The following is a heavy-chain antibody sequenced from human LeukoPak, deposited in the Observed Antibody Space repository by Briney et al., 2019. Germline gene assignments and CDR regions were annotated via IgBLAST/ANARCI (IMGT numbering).Heavy chain of an antibody. D-gene: IGHD3-22*01. CDR3: ARDNNPDSSGYYYLDDAFDI. Sequence: GGSLRLSCAASGFTFSSYSMNWVRHAPGKGLEWVSYISSSSSTIYYADSVKGRFTISRDNAKNSLYLQMNSLRDQDTAVYYCARDNNPDSSGYYYLDDAFDIWGQGTMVTVSS. V-gene: IGHV3-48*02. J-gene: IGHJ3*02. CDR2: ISSSSSTI. CDR1: GFTFSSYS.